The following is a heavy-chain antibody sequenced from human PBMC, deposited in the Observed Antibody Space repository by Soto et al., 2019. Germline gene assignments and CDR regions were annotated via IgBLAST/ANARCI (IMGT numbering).Heavy chain of an antibody. CDR2: MNPNSGNT. Sequence: QVQLVQSGAEVKKPGASVKVSCKASGYTFTSYDINWVRQATGQGLEWMGWMNPNSGNTGYAQKFQGRVTMTRNTSIRTADMELSSLRSEDTAVYYCARVGYYYDSSGYYLSFDYWGQGTLVTVSS. D-gene: IGHD3-22*01. J-gene: IGHJ4*02. CDR1: GYTFTSYD. CDR3: ARVGYYYDSSGYYLSFDY. V-gene: IGHV1-8*01.